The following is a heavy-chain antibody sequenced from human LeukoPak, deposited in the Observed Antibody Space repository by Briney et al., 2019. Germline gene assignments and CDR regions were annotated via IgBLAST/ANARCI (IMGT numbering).Heavy chain of an antibody. CDR1: GFTFDDYA. J-gene: IGHJ4*02. CDR2: ISWNSGSI. CDR3: ASMVTGTFFDY. D-gene: IGHD1-7*01. Sequence: PGRSLRLSCAASGFTFDDYAMHWVRQAPGKGLEWVSGISWNSGSIGYADSVKGRFTISRDNAKNSLYLQMNSLRAEDTAVYYCASMVTGTFFDYWGQGTLVTVSS. V-gene: IGHV3-9*01.